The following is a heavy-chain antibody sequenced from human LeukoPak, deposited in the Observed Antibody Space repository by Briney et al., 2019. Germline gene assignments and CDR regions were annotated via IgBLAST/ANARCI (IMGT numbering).Heavy chain of an antibody. J-gene: IGHJ4*02. CDR2: IYYSGST. CDR3: ARGFYYDSSGYYCYFDY. D-gene: IGHD3-22*01. Sequence: PSETLSLTCTVSGGSISSYYWSWIRQPPGKGLEWIGYIYYSGSTNYNPSLKSRVTISVDTSKNQFSLKLSSVTAADTAVYYCARGFYYDSSGYYCYFDYWGQGTLVTVSS. CDR1: GGSISSYY. V-gene: IGHV4-59*01.